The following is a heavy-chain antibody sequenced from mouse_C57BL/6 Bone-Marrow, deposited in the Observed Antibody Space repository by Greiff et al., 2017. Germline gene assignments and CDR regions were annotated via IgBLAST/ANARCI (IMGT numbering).Heavy chain of an antibody. CDR1: GFTFSDYG. V-gene: IGHV5-17*01. D-gene: IGHD1-1*01. CDR2: ISSGSSTI. CDR3: ARRTYGNSFFDY. Sequence: EVMLVESGGGLVKPGGSLKLSCAASGFTFSDYGMHWVRQAPEKGLEWVAYISSGSSTIYYADTVKGRFTISRDNAKNTLFLQMTSLRSEDTAMYYCARRTYGNSFFDYWGQGTTLTVSS. J-gene: IGHJ2*01.